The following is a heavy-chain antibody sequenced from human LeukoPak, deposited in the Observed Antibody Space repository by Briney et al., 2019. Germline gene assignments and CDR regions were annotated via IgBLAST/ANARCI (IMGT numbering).Heavy chain of an antibody. CDR3: ARFPQGGFNYFDY. CDR2: IYYSGNT. V-gene: IGHV4-59*01. J-gene: IGHJ4*02. D-gene: IGHD5-24*01. Sequence: SETLSLTCTVSGGSISSYYWSWIRQPPGKGLEWLGYIYYSGNTNYNPSLKGRVTISVDTSKNLFYLKLNSVTTADTAVYYCARFPQGGFNYFDYWGQGALVTVSS. CDR1: GGSISSYY.